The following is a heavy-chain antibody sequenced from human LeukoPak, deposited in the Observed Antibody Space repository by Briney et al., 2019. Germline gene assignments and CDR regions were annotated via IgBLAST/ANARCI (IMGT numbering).Heavy chain of an antibody. CDR2: ISSSGSTI. V-gene: IGHV3-48*03. CDR1: GFTFSSYE. Sequence: GGSLRLSCATSGFTFSSYEMNWVRQAPGKGLEWVSYISSSGSTIYYADSVKGRFTISRDNSKNTLYLEMNSLRAEDTAVYYCANDSYNNGWYFDYWGQGTLVTVSS. D-gene: IGHD6-19*01. CDR3: ANDSYNNGWYFDY. J-gene: IGHJ4*02.